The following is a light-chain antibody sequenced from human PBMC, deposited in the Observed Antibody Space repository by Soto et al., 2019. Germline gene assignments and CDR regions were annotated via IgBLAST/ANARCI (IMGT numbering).Light chain of an antibody. Sequence: QSVLTQPASVSGSPGQSITISCTGTSSDVGGYTYVSWYQQHPGKAPKLMIYEVNNRPSGVSDRFSGSKSGNTASLTISGLQAEDEADYYCNSKTSSSTYVFGTGTKVTVL. CDR3: NSKTSSSTYV. V-gene: IGLV2-14*01. J-gene: IGLJ1*01. CDR2: EVN. CDR1: SSDVGGYTY.